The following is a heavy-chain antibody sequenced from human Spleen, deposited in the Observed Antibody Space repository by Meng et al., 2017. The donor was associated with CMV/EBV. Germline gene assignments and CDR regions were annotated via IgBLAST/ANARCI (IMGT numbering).Heavy chain of an antibody. J-gene: IGHJ4*02. Sequence: GESLKISCKGSGYSFTSYWIAWVRQMPGKGLDWMGIIYPGDSDTTYSPSFEGQVTLSADKSISTAYLQWSSLKASDTAMYYCARQGAGDYAVYWGQGTLVTVSS. CDR2: IYPGDSDT. CDR1: GYSFTSYW. CDR3: ARQGAGDYAVY. D-gene: IGHD4-17*01. V-gene: IGHV5-51*01.